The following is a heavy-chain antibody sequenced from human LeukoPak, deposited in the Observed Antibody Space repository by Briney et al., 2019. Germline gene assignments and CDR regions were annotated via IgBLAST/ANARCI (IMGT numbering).Heavy chain of an antibody. CDR3: ARATDGYDSSGYSYFDY. CDR2: INHSGST. CDR1: GGSFSGYY. D-gene: IGHD3-22*01. J-gene: IGHJ4*02. V-gene: IGHV4-34*01. Sequence: SETLSLTCAVYGGSFSGYYWSWIRQPPGKGLEWIGEINHSGSTNYNPSLKSRVTISVDTSKNQFSLKLSSVTAADTAVYYCARATDGYDSSGYSYFDYWGQGTLVTVSS.